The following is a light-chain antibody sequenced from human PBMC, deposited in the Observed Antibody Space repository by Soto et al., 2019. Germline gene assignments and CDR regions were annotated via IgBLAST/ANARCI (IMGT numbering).Light chain of an antibody. CDR3: SSYTSSSTLVV. V-gene: IGLV2-14*01. J-gene: IGLJ2*01. CDR2: DVS. CDR1: SNDVGGYNY. Sequence: QSVLTQPASVSGSPGQSITISCTGTSNDVGGYNYVSWYQQHPGKAPKLMIYDVSNRPSGVSNRFSCSKSGNTASLTISGLQAEDEADYYSSSYTSSSTLVVFGGGTKLTVL.